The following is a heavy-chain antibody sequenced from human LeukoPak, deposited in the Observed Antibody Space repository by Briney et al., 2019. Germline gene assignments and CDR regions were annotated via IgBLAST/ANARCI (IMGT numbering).Heavy chain of an antibody. D-gene: IGHD3-10*01. CDR1: GYTFTSYG. J-gene: IGHJ6*04. CDR3: ARDSGFMVRGVIIRPSMGMDV. V-gene: IGHV1-18*04. Sequence: ASAKVSCKASGYTFTSYGISWVRQAPGQGLEWMGWISAYNGNTNYAQKLQGRVTMTTDTSTSTAYMELRSLRSDDTAVYYCARDSGFMVRGVIIRPSMGMDVWGKGTTVTVSS. CDR2: ISAYNGNT.